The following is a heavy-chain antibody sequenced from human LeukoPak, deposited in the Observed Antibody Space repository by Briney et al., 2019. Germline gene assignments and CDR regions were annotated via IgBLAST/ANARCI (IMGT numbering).Heavy chain of an antibody. V-gene: IGHV1-46*01. Sequence: ASVKVSCKASGYTFTNYYMHWVRQAPGQGLEWMGIINPSDGSTSYTQNFQGRVTMARDTSTSAVYMELSSLRSEDTAVYYCARGSTAEYWFDPWGQGTLVTVSS. CDR3: ARGSTAEYWFDP. CDR1: GYTFTNYY. CDR2: INPSDGST. J-gene: IGHJ5*02. D-gene: IGHD1-14*01.